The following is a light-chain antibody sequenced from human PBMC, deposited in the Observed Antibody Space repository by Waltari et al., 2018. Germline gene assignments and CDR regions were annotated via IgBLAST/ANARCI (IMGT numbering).Light chain of an antibody. V-gene: IGLV2-14*01. CDR3: NSYTGSSSWV. CDR2: DVS. J-gene: IGLJ3*02. Sequence: QSALTQPTSVSGSPGQSITISCTGTSRDVGFYNYVSWYQQYPGKVPQLLIYDVSDRPSGVSSRFSGSKSGNTASLTISGLQADDEADYYCNSYTGSSSWVFGGGTKVTAL. CDR1: SRDVGFYNY.